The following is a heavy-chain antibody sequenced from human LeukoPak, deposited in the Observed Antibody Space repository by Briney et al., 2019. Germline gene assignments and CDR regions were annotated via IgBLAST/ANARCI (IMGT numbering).Heavy chain of an antibody. V-gene: IGHV3-23*01. CDR1: GFTFSSYA. J-gene: IGHJ4*02. CDR3: AKGTVGATSVGDYFDY. CDR2: ISGSGGST. D-gene: IGHD1-26*01. Sequence: GGSLRLSCAASGFTFSSYAMSWVRQAPGKGLEWVSAISGSGGSTYYADSVKGRFTISRDNSKNTLYLQMNSLRAEDTAVYYCAKGTVGATSVGDYFDYWGQGTLVTVSS.